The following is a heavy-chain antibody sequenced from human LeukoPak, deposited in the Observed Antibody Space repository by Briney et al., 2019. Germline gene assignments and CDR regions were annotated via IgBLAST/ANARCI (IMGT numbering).Heavy chain of an antibody. CDR1: GYKLTNNW. Sequence: GESLKISCKISGYKLTNNWIGWVRQVPGKGLEWMGIIYPGDSDTRYSPSFQGQVTISADKSINTAYLQWSSLEASDTAMYYCARPYEYWGQGTLVTVSS. J-gene: IGHJ4*02. V-gene: IGHV5-51*01. CDR3: ARPYEY. CDR2: IYPGDSDT.